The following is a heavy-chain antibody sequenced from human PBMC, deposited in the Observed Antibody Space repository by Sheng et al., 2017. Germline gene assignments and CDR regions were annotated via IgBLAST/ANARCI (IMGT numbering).Heavy chain of an antibody. V-gene: IGHV3-48*03. CDR3: ARVFTNYYYGMDV. Sequence: EVQLVESGGGLVQPGGSLRLSCAASGFTFSSYEMNWVRQAPGKGLEWVSYISSSGSTIYDADSVKGRFTISRDNAKNSLYLQMISLRAEDTAVYYCARVFTNYYYGMDVWGQGTTVTVSS. CDR1: GFTFSSYE. CDR2: ISSSGSTI. J-gene: IGHJ6*02.